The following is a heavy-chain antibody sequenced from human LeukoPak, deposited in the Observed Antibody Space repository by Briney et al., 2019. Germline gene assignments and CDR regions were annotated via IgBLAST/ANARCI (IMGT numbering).Heavy chain of an antibody. V-gene: IGHV3-7*01. J-gene: IGHJ4*02. CDR3: ARDGLYYYGSGSYQNY. CDR2: IKQDGSEK. CDR1: GFTFSSYS. Sequence: GGSLRLSCAASGFTFSSYSMSWVRQAPGRGREWVATIKQDGSEKYYVDSVKGRFTISRDNAKNSLYLQMNSLRAEDTAVYYCARDGLYYYGSGSYQNYWGQGTLVTVSS. D-gene: IGHD3-10*01.